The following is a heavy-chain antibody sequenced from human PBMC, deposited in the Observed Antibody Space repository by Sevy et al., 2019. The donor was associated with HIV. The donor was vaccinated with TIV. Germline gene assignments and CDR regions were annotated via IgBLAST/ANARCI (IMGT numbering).Heavy chain of an antibody. CDR2: IYYSGST. CDR3: GRHFSVVVPPHGPRPYYMDV. D-gene: IGHD2-2*01. Sequence: SETLSLTCTVSGGSISSSSYYWGWIRQPPGKGLEWIGSIYYSGSTYYNPSLKSRVTISVDTSKNQFSLKLSSVTAADTAVYYCGRHFSVVVPPHGPRPYYMDVWGKGTTVTVSS. V-gene: IGHV4-39*01. J-gene: IGHJ6*03. CDR1: GGSISSSSYY.